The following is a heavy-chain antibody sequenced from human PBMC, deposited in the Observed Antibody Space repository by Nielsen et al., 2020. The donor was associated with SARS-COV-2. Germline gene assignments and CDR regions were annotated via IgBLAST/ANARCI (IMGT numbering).Heavy chain of an antibody. CDR1: GFTFSSYG. Sequence: GGSLRLSCAASGFTFSSYGMHWVRQAPGKGLEWVAVIWYDGSNKYYADSVKGRFTISRDNSKSTLYLQMNSLRAEDTALYYCATDWASVAGTRLDHWGQGTLVTVSS. CDR2: IWYDGSNK. CDR3: ATDWASVAGTRLDH. V-gene: IGHV3-33*01. D-gene: IGHD6-19*01. J-gene: IGHJ4*02.